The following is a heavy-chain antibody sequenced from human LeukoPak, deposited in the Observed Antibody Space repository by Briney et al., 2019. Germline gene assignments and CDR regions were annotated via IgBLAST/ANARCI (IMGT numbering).Heavy chain of an antibody. V-gene: IGHV1-69*05. CDR3: AREEGAGGYYDSSGYYYEVLDY. D-gene: IGHD3-22*01. CDR1: GGTFSSYA. CDR2: IIPIFGTA. J-gene: IGHJ4*02. Sequence: SVKVSCKASGGTFSSYAISWVRQAPGQGLEWMGGIIPIFGTANYAQKFQGRVTITTDESTSTAYMELSSLRSEDTAVYYCAREEGAGGYYDSSGYYYEVLDYWGQGTLVTVSS.